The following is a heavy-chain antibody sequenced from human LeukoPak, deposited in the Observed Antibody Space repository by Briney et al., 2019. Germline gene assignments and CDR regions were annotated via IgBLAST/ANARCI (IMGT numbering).Heavy chain of an antibody. D-gene: IGHD5-12*01. CDR1: GFTFSSYA. J-gene: IGHJ3*01. CDR2: ISYDGSNK. CDR3: ARDAGWLR. V-gene: IGHV3-30-3*01. Sequence: GGSLRLSCAASGFTFSSYAMHWVRQAPGKGLEWVAVISYDGSNKYYADSVKGRFTISRDNSKNTLYLQMNSLRAEDTAVYYCARDAGWLRWGQGTMVTVSS.